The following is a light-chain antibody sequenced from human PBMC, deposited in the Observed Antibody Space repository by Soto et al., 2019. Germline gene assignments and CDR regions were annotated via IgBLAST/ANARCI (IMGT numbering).Light chain of an antibody. Sequence: QSALTQPASVSGSPGQSITISCTGTNSDVGGYNSVSWYQQHPDKAPKLMIYEASSRPSGVSGRFSGFKSGNTASLTISGLQSEDEADYYCSSYTTSSTLVFGTGTKVTVL. CDR1: NSDVGGYNS. V-gene: IGLV2-14*01. CDR3: SSYTTSSTLV. J-gene: IGLJ1*01. CDR2: EAS.